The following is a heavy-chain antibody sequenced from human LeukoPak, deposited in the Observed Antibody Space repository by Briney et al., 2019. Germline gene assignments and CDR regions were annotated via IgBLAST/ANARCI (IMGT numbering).Heavy chain of an antibody. CDR2: IKEDGRKK. D-gene: IGHD6-25*01. Sequence: GGSLRLSCGASGFTLSSYWMTWVRQAPGRGLEWVANIKEDGRKKYYVESVRGRFTIPRANAENSLYLQMNSLGAEDTAVYYCARDGRSCRSSDCRGDACDIWGQGTMVTVSS. CDR1: GFTLSSYW. J-gene: IGHJ3*02. V-gene: IGHV3-7*01. CDR3: ARDGRSCRSSDCRGDACDI.